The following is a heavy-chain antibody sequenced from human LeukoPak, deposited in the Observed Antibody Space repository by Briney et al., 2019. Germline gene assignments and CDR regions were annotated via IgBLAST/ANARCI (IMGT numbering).Heavy chain of an antibody. CDR1: GGSFSGYY. J-gene: IGHJ5*02. CDR3: ARARGVFDFWSGYYRFNWFDP. D-gene: IGHD3-3*01. CDR2: INHSGST. V-gene: IGHV4-34*01. Sequence: SETLSLTCAVYGGSFSGYYWSWIRQPPGKGLEWIGEINHSGSTNYNPSLKSRVTTSVDTSKNQFSLKLSSVTAADTAVYYCARARGVFDFWSGYYRFNWFDPWGQGTLVTVSS.